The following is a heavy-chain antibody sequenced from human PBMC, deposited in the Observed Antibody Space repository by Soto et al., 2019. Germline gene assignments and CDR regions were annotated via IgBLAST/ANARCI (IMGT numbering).Heavy chain of an antibody. CDR3: AKLGSYDFWSGYYGY. Sequence: GGSLRLSCAASGFTFSSYAMSWVRQAPGKGLEWVSGMTGSGGTTFYADSVKGRFTISRDNSKNTLYLQMNSLRAEDTAVYYCAKLGSYDFWSGYYGYWGQGTRVTVSS. J-gene: IGHJ4*02. CDR1: GFTFSSYA. CDR2: MTGSGGTT. V-gene: IGHV3-23*01. D-gene: IGHD3-3*01.